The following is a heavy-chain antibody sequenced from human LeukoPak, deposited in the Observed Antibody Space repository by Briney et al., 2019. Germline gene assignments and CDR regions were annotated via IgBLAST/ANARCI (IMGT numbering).Heavy chain of an antibody. J-gene: IGHJ4*02. V-gene: IGHV3-7*01. Sequence: GGSLRLSCAASGLTLSNYWMTWVRQAPGKGLEWVANINQDGSEKNYVDSVKGRFTISRDDSKNTLYLQMNSLRAEDTAVYYCARDNNYYLDYWGQGTLVTVSS. CDR3: ARDNNYYLDY. D-gene: IGHD1-1*01. CDR2: INQDGSEK. CDR1: GLTLSNYW.